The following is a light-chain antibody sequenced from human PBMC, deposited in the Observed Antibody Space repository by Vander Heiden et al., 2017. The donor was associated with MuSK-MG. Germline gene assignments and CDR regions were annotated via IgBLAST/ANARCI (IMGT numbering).Light chain of an antibody. CDR3: QRTYNAPLLT. CDR2: SAA. CDR1: RAISSD. Sequence: IELTQSPSSLSASVGDRVAIACRVSRAISSDFTWYRQNPGKVPKRLIYSAANLQAAVPSRFSGSGSWTDFTLTISSRQPEDVATYYGQRTYNAPLLTFGRGTKVEIK. V-gene: IGKV1-27*01. J-gene: IGKJ4*01.